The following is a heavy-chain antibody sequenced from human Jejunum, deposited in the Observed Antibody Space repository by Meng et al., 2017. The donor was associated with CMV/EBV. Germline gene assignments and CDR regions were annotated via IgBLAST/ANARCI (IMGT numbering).Heavy chain of an antibody. J-gene: IGHJ6*02. D-gene: IGHD3-22*01. CDR3: ARDIGTDDSSGYYYDYYYYGMDV. CDR2: IYDRGST. Sequence: WGWSRQPTGKGLEWIGTIYDRGSTYYNPALKSRVTISLETSKNQFSLKLSSVTAADTAVYYCARDIGTDDSSGYYYDYYYYGMDVWGHGTTVTVSS. V-gene: IGHV4-39*07.